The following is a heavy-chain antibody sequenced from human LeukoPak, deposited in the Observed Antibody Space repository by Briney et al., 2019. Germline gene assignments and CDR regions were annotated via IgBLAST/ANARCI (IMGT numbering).Heavy chain of an antibody. Sequence: ASVKVSCKASGYTFTSYYMHWVRQAPGQGLEWMGIINPSGGSTSYAQKFQGRVTMTTDTSTSTAYMELRSLRSDDTAVYYCARDPKTDDSSGYYWHYYYYYYMDVWGKGTTVTVSS. CDR1: GYTFTSYY. CDR2: INPSGGST. CDR3: ARDPKTDDSSGYYWHYYYYYYMDV. V-gene: IGHV1-46*01. D-gene: IGHD3-22*01. J-gene: IGHJ6*03.